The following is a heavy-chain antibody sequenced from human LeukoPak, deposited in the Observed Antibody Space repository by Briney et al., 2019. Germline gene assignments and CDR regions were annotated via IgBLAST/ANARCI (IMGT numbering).Heavy chain of an antibody. D-gene: IGHD3-22*01. V-gene: IGHV4-38-2*02. CDR3: ARGFYYDSSGYYHDNWFDP. Sequence: PSETLSLTCTVSGYSISSGYYWGWIRQPPGKGLEWIGSIYHSGSTYYNPSLKSRVTISVDTSKNQFSLKLSSVTAADTAVYYCARGFYYDSSGYYHDNWFDPWGQGTLVTVSS. CDR2: IYHSGST. CDR1: GYSISSGYY. J-gene: IGHJ5*02.